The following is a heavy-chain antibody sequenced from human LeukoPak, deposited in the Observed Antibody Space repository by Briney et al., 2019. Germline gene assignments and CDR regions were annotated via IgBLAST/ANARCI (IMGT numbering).Heavy chain of an antibody. CDR2: SRNKASSYTT. V-gene: IGHV3-72*01. Sequence: GGSQRLACAAAGFKFSDHYIDWGRQAPGKWLECVGRSRNKASSYTTEYTASVEARFTISRDGSESSLYLQMNSLRTEDTAVYYCGRIAINANNGMDVWGQGTTVTVSS. D-gene: IGHD1/OR15-1a*01. CDR1: GFKFSDHY. CDR3: GRIAINANNGMDV. J-gene: IGHJ6*02.